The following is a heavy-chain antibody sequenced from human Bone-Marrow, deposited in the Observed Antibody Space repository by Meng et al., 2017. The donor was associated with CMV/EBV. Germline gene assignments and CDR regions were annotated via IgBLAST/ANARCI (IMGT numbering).Heavy chain of an antibody. J-gene: IGHJ4*02. CDR2: ISAYNGNT. CDR1: GYTFTGYY. CDR3: ARVESGYEHFDY. V-gene: IGHV1-2*02. D-gene: IGHD5-12*01. Sequence: ASVKVSCKASGYTFTGYYMHWVRQAPGQGLEWMGWISAYNGNTNYAQKFQGRVTMTRDTSISTAYMELSRLRSDDTAVYYCARVESGYEHFDYWGQGTLVTVSS.